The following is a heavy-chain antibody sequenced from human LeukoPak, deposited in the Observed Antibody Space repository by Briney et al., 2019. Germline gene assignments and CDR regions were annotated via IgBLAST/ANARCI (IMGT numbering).Heavy chain of an antibody. CDR3: AREERYCSSTSCLGVHYYYGMGV. V-gene: IGHV1-8*01. Sequence: VSERVSYKPSGHTLTRYDIFCVPHAPRQGLEWMRYINPHSGHTVYAQNPQRRVTMTRNTSISTAYMELSSLRSEDTGVYYCAREERYCSSTSCLGVHYYYGMGVWGQGTTVTVSS. J-gene: IGHJ6*02. CDR1: GHTLTRYD. CDR2: INPHSGHT. D-gene: IGHD2-2*01.